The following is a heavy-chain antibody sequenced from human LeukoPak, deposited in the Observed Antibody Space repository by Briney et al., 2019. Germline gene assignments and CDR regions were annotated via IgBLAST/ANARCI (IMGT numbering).Heavy chain of an antibody. CDR3: AGLTYYYDSSGYPNWFDP. Sequence: GGSLRLSCAASGFTFSSYEMNWVRQAPGKGLEWVSYISSSGSTIYYADSVKGRFTISRDNAKNSLYLQMNSLRAEDTAVYYCAGLTYYYDSSGYPNWFDPWGQGTLVTVSS. CDR1: GFTFSSYE. V-gene: IGHV3-48*03. D-gene: IGHD3-22*01. CDR2: ISSSGSTI. J-gene: IGHJ5*02.